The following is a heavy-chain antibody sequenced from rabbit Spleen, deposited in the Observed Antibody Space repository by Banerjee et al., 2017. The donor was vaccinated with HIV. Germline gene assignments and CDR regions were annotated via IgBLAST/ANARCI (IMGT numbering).Heavy chain of an antibody. CDR2: IKTSTGST. V-gene: IGHV1S45*01. CDR3: ARDDHGGGLFYFDL. CDR1: GFSITNTDS. D-gene: IGHD2-1*01. J-gene: IGHJ4*01. Sequence: HLEESGGGLVQPEGSLPLTCTASGFSITNTDSICWVRQAPGKGLEWIGCIKTSTGSTWYASWAKGRFTISKTSSTTVTLQMTSLTAADMATYFCARDDHGGGLFYFDLWGPGTLVTVS.